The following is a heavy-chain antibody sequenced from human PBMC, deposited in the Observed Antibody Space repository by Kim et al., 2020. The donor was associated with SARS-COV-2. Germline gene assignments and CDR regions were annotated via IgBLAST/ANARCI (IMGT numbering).Heavy chain of an antibody. D-gene: IGHD3-3*01. V-gene: IGHV7-4-1*02. J-gene: IGHJ5*02. CDR3: ARDSAMNTIFGVVINGGWFDP. Sequence: ASVKVSCKASGYTFTSYAMNWVRQAPGQGLEWMGWINTNTGNPTYAQGFTGRFVFSLDTSVSTAYLQISSLKAEDTAVYYCARDSAMNTIFGVVINGGWFDPGGQGTLVTVSS. CDR1: GYTFTSYA. CDR2: INTNTGNP.